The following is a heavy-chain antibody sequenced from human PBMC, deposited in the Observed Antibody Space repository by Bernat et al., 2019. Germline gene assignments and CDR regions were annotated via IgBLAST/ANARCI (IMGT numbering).Heavy chain of an antibody. V-gene: IGHV3-48*03. CDR3: ARVVDTILVRCFDY. D-gene: IGHD5-18*01. CDR2: ISSSGSAI. Sequence: ISSSGSAIYYADSVKGRFTISRDNAKNSLYLQMNNLRAEDTAVYYCARVVDTILVRCFDYWGQGTLVTVSS. J-gene: IGHJ4*02.